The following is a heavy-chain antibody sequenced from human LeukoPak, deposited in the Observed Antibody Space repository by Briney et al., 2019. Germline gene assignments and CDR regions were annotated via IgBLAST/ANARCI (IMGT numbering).Heavy chain of an antibody. D-gene: IGHD3-22*01. CDR1: GFTFSSYW. V-gene: IGHV3-74*01. CDR2: INSDGSSI. Sequence: GGSLRLSCAASGFTFSSYWMNWARQAPGKGLVWVSRINSDGSSIAYADSVKGRFTISRDNAKNTLYLQMSSLKAEDAAVYYCARGLVHDTSGYYSDYWGQGTLVTVSS. J-gene: IGHJ4*02. CDR3: ARGLVHDTSGYYSDY.